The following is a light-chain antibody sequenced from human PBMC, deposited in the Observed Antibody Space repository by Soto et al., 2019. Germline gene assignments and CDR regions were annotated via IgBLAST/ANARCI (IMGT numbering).Light chain of an antibody. CDR3: LQSYSFPYT. CDR1: QSIDTF. J-gene: IGKJ2*01. Sequence: DIQMTQSPSSLSASVGDRVTITCRASQSIDTFLTWYQQKPGIAPKLLLYAASNLRTGVPSRFSGSGSGTDFTLTISSLHPEDFATYYCLQSYSFPYTFGQGTKLEIK. CDR2: AAS. V-gene: IGKV1-39*01.